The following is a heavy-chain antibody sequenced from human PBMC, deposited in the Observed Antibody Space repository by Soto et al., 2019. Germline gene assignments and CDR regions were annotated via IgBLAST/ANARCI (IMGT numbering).Heavy chain of an antibody. CDR2: ISGYNGDT. Sequence: QGQLVQSGPEAKKPGASVKVSCKASGYTFSRYGISWVRQAPGQGLEWMGWISGYNGDTKYALKVQGRVTMTIDTSTYTAYMELRSLTYDDTAIYYCAKNGQPPYYFYGMVVRGLGTTVTVS. CDR3: AKNGQPPYYFYGMVV. CDR1: GYTFSRYG. V-gene: IGHV1-18*01. D-gene: IGHD2-8*01. J-gene: IGHJ6*02.